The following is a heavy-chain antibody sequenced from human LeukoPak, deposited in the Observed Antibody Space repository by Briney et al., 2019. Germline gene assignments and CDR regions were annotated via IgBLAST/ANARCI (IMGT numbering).Heavy chain of an antibody. D-gene: IGHD6-19*01. CDR1: GGTFSSYA. J-gene: IGHJ4*02. Sequence: SVKVSCKASGGTFSSYAISWVRQAPGQGLEWMGRIIPILGIANYAQKFQGRVTITADKSTSTAYMELSSLRSEDTAVYYCARDEVQTAVAGYWGQGTLVTVSS. CDR3: ARDEVQTAVAGY. CDR2: IIPILGIA. V-gene: IGHV1-69*04.